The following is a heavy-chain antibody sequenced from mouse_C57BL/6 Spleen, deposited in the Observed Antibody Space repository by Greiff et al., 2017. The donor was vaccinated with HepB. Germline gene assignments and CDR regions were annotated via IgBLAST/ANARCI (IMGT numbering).Heavy chain of an antibody. CDR2: ISDGGSYT. J-gene: IGHJ1*03. CDR1: GFTFSSYA. D-gene: IGHD1-1*01. V-gene: IGHV5-4*01. Sequence: EVMLVESGGGLVKPGGSLKLSCAASGFTFSSYAMSWVRQTPEKRLEWVATISDGGSYTYYPDNVKGRFTISRDNAKNNLYLQMSHLKSEDTAMYYCARDERYGSSYGYFDVWGTGTTVTVSS. CDR3: ARDERYGSSYGYFDV.